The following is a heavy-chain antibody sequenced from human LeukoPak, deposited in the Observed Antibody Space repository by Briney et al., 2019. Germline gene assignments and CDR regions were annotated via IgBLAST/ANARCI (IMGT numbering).Heavy chain of an antibody. CDR1: GYTFTSYG. J-gene: IGHJ6*02. Sequence: ASVKVSCKASGYTFTSYGISWVRQAPGQGLEWMGWISAYNGNTNYAQKLQGRVTMTTDTSTSTAYMELRSLRSDDTAVYYCARDEYSSSWYSYYYYGMGVWGQGTRSPSP. CDR3: ARDEYSSSWYSYYYYGMGV. V-gene: IGHV1-18*01. CDR2: ISAYNGNT. D-gene: IGHD6-13*01.